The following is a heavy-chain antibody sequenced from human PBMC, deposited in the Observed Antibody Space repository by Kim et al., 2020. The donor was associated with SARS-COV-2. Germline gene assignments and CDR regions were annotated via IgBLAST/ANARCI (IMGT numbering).Heavy chain of an antibody. V-gene: IGHV3-74*01. CDR3: ASLSTGSVWDKFYY. CDR2: VNSDGSST. Sequence: GGSLRLSCVASGFTFSSYWMHWVRQAPGKGLVWVSRVNSDGSSTSYADSVKGRFTISRDNARNTLYLQMNSLRAEDTAVYYCASLSTGSVWDKFYYWGQG. D-gene: IGHD3-16*01. J-gene: IGHJ4*02. CDR1: GFTFSSYW.